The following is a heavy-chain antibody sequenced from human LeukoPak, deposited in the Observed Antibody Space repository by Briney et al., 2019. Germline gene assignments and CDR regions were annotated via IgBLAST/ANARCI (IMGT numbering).Heavy chain of an antibody. V-gene: IGHV3-30*18. CDR2: ISADGIDK. CDR3: AKDKGREGDY. CDR1: GFPFSNYG. J-gene: IGHJ4*02. Sequence: GGSLRLSCAASGFPFSNYGMHWVRQAPGKGLEWVAVISADGIDKYYADSVKGRLTISGDNSKNTLYLQMSSLRPEDTAVYYCAKDKGREGDYWGQGNLVTVSS.